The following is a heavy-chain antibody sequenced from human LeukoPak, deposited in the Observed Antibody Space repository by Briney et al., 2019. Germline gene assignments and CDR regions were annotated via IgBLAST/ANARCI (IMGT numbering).Heavy chain of an antibody. J-gene: IGHJ4*02. V-gene: IGHV3-13*01. D-gene: IGHD5-12*01. CDR2: IGTAGDT. Sequence: GGSLRLSCAASGFTFSSYDMHWVRQATGKGLEWVSAIGTAGDTYYPGSVKGRFTISRENAKNSLYLQMNSLRAGDTAVYYCAGGRGYSGYDPLTFDYWGQGTLVTVSS. CDR3: AGGRGYSGYDPLTFDY. CDR1: GFTFSSYD.